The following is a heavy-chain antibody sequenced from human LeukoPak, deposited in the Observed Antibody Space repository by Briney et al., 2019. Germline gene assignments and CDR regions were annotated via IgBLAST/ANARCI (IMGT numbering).Heavy chain of an antibody. CDR3: ARALSDYVWGSPPGY. CDR1: GFTFSSYS. CDR2: ISSSSSYI. V-gene: IGHV3-21*01. J-gene: IGHJ4*02. D-gene: IGHD3-16*01. Sequence: TGGSLRLSCAASGFTFSSYSMNWVRQAPGKGLEWVSSISSSSSYIYYADSVKGRFTISRDNAKNSLYLQMNSLRAEDTAVYYCARALSDYVWGSPPGYWGQGTLVTVSS.